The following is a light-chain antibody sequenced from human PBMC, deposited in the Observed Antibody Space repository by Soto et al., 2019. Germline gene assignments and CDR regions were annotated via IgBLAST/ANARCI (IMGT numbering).Light chain of an antibody. CDR1: QDIRSW. Sequence: DIHMTQSPSSVSASVGDSVTFTCRASQDIRSWLAWYQQKPGKAPKLLLYAASILQRGVPSRFRGSSPWPEFTPTISTLQPADFATYYCQQANILPLTFGGGTKVEIK. V-gene: IGKV1-12*01. CDR2: AAS. CDR3: QQANILPLT. J-gene: IGKJ4*01.